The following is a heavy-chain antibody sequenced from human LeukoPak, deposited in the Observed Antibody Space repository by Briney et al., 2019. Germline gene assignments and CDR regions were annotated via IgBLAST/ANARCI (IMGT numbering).Heavy chain of an antibody. CDR2: IYTSGST. Sequence: SETLSLTCTVSGGSISSYYWSWIRQPAGKGLEWIGRIYTSGSTYYNPSFKSRVTMSVDTSKNQFSLKLSSVTAADTAVYYCARESLGYCSGGSCPYYFDYWGQGTLVTVSS. V-gene: IGHV4-4*07. D-gene: IGHD2-15*01. CDR3: ARESLGYCSGGSCPYYFDY. CDR1: GGSISSYY. J-gene: IGHJ4*02.